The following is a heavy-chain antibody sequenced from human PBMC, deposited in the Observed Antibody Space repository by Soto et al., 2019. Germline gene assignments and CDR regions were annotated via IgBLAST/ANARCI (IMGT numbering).Heavy chain of an antibody. CDR2: INRDGSDK. CDR1: GLTLSASW. D-gene: IGHD3-16*01. Sequence: EVQLVESGGGLVQPGGSLRLTCAGSGLTLSASWMSWVRQAPGKGLEWVANINRDGSDKYYVDSVKGRFTISRDNAKNSLYLQMNSLRAEETAVYYCARGGGNFDYWGQGTLVTVSS. V-gene: IGHV3-7*04. J-gene: IGHJ4*02. CDR3: ARGGGNFDY.